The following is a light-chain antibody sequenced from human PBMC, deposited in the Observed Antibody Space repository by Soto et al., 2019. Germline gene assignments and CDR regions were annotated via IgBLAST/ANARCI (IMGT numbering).Light chain of an antibody. CDR3: CSYAGSSTFVE. CDR2: EGS. Sequence: QSVLTPPSSLSGSPGQSSTISCTGTSSDVGRYILVSWYQQRPGKSPKRMIYEGSKRPSGVSNRFSCSNSANTASLTISGLPAEEEADYYCCSYAGSSTFVESGAGTKVTVL. J-gene: IGLJ2*01. CDR1: SSDVGRYIL. V-gene: IGLV2-23*01.